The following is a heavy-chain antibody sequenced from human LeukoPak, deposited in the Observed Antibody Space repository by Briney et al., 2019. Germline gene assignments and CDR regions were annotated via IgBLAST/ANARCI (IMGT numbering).Heavy chain of an antibody. CDR2: IYYSGST. CDR1: GGSMSSYY. V-gene: IGHV4-59*08. Sequence: SETLSLTCTVSGGSMSSYYWSWIRQPAGKGLEWIGYIYYSGSTNYNPSLKSRVTISVDTSKNQFSLKLSSVTAADTAVYYCARLYQYCSGGSCYLSYGMDVWGQGTTVTVSS. CDR3: ARLYQYCSGGSCYLSYGMDV. D-gene: IGHD2-15*01. J-gene: IGHJ6*02.